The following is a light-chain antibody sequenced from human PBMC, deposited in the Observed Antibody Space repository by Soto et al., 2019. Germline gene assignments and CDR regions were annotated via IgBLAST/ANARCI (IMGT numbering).Light chain of an antibody. CDR2: DVS. J-gene: IGLJ1*01. CDR1: SSDVGGYNY. V-gene: IGLV2-14*01. CDR3: SSYTSSSTSYV. Sequence: QSVLTHPASLSGSPGQSITISCTGTSSDVGGYNYVSWYQQHPGKAPKLMIYDVSNRPSGVSNRFSGSKSGNTASLTISGLQAEDEADYYCSSYTSSSTSYVFGTGTKVTVL.